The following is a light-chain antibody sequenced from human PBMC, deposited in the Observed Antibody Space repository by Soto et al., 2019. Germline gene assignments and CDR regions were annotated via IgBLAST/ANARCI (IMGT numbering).Light chain of an antibody. CDR2: GNS. J-gene: IGLJ2*01. V-gene: IGLV1-40*01. CDR1: SSNIGAGYD. Sequence: QSALTQPPSVSGAPGQRVTISCTGSSSNIGAGYDVHWYQQLPGTAPKLLIYGNSNRPSGVPDRFSGSKSGTSASLAITGLQAEDEADYYCQSYDSSLSVVVFGRGTKLTVL. CDR3: QSYDSSLSVVV.